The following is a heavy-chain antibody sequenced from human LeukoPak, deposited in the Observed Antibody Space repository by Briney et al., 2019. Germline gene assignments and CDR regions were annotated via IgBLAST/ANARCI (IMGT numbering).Heavy chain of an antibody. D-gene: IGHD4-17*01. J-gene: IGHJ4*02. V-gene: IGHV4-39*07. CDR2: IYHSGST. CDR1: GGSISSSSYY. CDR3: ARDPYGDYYFDC. Sequence: SETPSLTCTVSGGSISSSSYYWGWIRQPPGKGLEWIGSIYHSGSTNYNPSLKSRVTISVDKSKNQFSPKLSSVTAADTAVYYCARDPYGDYYFDCWGQGTLVTVSS.